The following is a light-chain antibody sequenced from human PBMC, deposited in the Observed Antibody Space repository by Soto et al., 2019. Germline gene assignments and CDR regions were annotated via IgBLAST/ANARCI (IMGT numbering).Light chain of an antibody. CDR1: QTISSY. Sequence: DLQMTQSPSTLSASVGDRVTITCRASQTISSYLNWYQQKPGKAPKLLIYAASTLESGVPSRFSGSGSGTDFTLTISSLQPEDFATYYCQQSAITPPWTFGQGTKVEV. V-gene: IGKV1-39*01. CDR3: QQSAITPPWT. CDR2: AAS. J-gene: IGKJ1*01.